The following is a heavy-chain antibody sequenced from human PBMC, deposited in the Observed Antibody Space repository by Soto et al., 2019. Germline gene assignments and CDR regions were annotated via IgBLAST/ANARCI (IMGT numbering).Heavy chain of an antibody. J-gene: IGHJ4*02. CDR1: GFTFSSYA. D-gene: IGHD3-22*01. CDR2: ISYDGSNK. Sequence: PGGSLRLSCAASGFTFSSYAMHWVRQAPGKGLEWVAVISYDGSNKYYADSVKGRFTISRDNSKNTLYLQMNSLRAEDTAVYYCARGYYYDSSGYYLYFDYWGQGTLVTVSS. V-gene: IGHV3-30-3*01. CDR3: ARGYYYDSSGYYLYFDY.